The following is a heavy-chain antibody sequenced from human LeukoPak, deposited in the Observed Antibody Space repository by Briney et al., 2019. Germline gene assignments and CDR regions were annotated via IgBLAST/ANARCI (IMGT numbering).Heavy chain of an antibody. CDR2: IIPIFGTA. V-gene: IGHV1-69*13. Sequence: ASVKVSCKASGGTFSSYAISWVRQAPGQGLEWMGGIIPIFGTANYAQKFLGRVTITADESTSTAYMELSSLRSEDTAVYYCARDKRWLQLDDAFDIWGQGTMVTVSS. D-gene: IGHD5-24*01. CDR1: GGTFSSYA. J-gene: IGHJ3*02. CDR3: ARDKRWLQLDDAFDI.